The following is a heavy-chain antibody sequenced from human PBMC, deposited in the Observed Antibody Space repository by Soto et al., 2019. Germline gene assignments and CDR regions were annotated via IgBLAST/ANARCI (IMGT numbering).Heavy chain of an antibody. CDR2: VSSDGGNY. Sequence: GGSLRLSCAASGFTFSACGMHWVRQSPGKGLEWVAVVSSDGGNYYYADSVKGRFTISRDNSKNTLYLQMNSLRAEDTAVYYCAKGGRQWLVTSDFNYWGQGALVTVSS. CDR3: AKGGRQWLVTSDFNY. CDR1: GFTFSACG. D-gene: IGHD6-19*01. J-gene: IGHJ4*02. V-gene: IGHV3-30*18.